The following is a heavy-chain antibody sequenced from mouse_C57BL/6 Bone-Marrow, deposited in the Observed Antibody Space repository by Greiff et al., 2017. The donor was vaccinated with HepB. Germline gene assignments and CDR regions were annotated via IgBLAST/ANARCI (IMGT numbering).Heavy chain of an antibody. CDR2: INPDSSTI. Sequence: EVKVEESGGGLVQPGGSLKLSCAASGIDFSRYWMSWVRRAPGQGLEWIGEINPDSSTINYAPSLKDKFIFSRDNAKNTLYLQMSKLRSEDTALYYCARRRLRRQNWYFDVWGTGTTVTVSS. CDR3: ARRRLRRQNWYFDV. D-gene: IGHD2-4*01. V-gene: IGHV4-1*01. CDR1: GIDFSRYW. J-gene: IGHJ1*03.